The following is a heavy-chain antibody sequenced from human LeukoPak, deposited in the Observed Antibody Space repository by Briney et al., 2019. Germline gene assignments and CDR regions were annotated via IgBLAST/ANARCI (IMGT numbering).Heavy chain of an antibody. D-gene: IGHD1-26*01. J-gene: IGHJ6*03. CDR3: ARAVGATVSYYYYMDV. CDR2: INPSGGST. CDR1: GYTFTSYY. Sequence: ASVKVPCKASGYTFTSYYMHWVRQAPGQGLEWMGIINPSGGSTSYAQKFQGRVTMTRDTSTSTVYMELSSLRSEDTAVYYCARAVGATVSYYYYMDVWGKGTTVTISS. V-gene: IGHV1-46*01.